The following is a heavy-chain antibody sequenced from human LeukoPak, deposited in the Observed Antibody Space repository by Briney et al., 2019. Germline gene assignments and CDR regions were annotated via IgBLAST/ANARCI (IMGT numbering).Heavy chain of an antibody. J-gene: IGHJ4*02. D-gene: IGHD3-10*01. CDR3: AREKGTREFGSQLDS. CDR1: GGSISSYS. Sequence: SETLSLTCTVSGGSISSYSWSWIRQPPGEALEWIGYIYDSGSTKYNPSLKSRVSISVDTSKNQFSLRLTSVTAADTAVYFWAREKGTREFGSQLDSWGQGTLVTVSS. CDR2: IYDSGST. V-gene: IGHV4-59*12.